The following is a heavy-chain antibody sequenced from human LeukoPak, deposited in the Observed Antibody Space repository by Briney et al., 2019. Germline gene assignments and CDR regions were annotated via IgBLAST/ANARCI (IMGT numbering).Heavy chain of an antibody. CDR2: IYHSGST. CDR3: ARDSPQLRYFDWLRPNWFDP. J-gene: IGHJ5*02. CDR1: GYSISSGYY. Sequence: SETLSLTCTVSGYSISSGYYWGWIRRPPGKGLEWIGSIYHSGSTYYNPSLKSRVTISVDTSKNQCSLKLSSVTAADTAVYYCARDSPQLRYFDWLRPNWFDPWGQGTLVTVSS. V-gene: IGHV4-38-2*02. D-gene: IGHD3-9*01.